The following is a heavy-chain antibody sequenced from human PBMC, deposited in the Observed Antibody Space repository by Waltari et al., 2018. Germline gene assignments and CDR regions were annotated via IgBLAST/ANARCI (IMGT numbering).Heavy chain of an antibody. V-gene: IGHV3-23*04. CDR3: AKGLTAATTRDWFDP. CDR1: GFTFSSYA. Sequence: EVQLVESGGDLVQPGGSLRLSCAASGFTFSSYAMNWVRQAPGKGLEWVAVISGGGGTTDDADSVKGRFTIARDKSKNTLYLQMNSRRAEDTAVYYCAKGLTAATTRDWFDPWGQGTLVTVSS. J-gene: IGHJ5*02. CDR2: ISGGGGTT. D-gene: IGHD1-26*01.